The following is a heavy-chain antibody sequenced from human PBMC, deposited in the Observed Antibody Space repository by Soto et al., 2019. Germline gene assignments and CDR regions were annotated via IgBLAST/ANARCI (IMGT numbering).Heavy chain of an antibody. D-gene: IGHD2-21*01. J-gene: IGHJ3*02. V-gene: IGHV5-51*06. Sequence: GESLKISCKGSGYSFTSYWIGWVRQMPGKGLEWMGIIYPGDSDTRYSPSFQGQVTISADKSTITAYLQWSSLKASDTAMYYCASSKIFEYCGGDCYSAFDIWGQGTMVTVSS. CDR3: ASSKIFEYCGGDCYSAFDI. CDR2: IYPGDSDT. CDR1: GYSFTSYW.